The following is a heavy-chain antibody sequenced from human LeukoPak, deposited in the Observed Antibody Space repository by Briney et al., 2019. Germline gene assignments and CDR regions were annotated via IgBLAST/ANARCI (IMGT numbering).Heavy chain of an antibody. V-gene: IGHV3-33*08. CDR2: IWYDGSNK. CDR1: GFTFSNYG. Sequence: GGSLRLSCSASGFTFSNYGMHWVRQAPGKGLEWVAVIWYDGSNKYYADSVKGRFTISRDNSKNTLYLQMNSLRAEDTAVYYCARHGQRNWFDPWGQGTLVTVSS. J-gene: IGHJ5*02. D-gene: IGHD1-1*01. CDR3: ARHGQRNWFDP.